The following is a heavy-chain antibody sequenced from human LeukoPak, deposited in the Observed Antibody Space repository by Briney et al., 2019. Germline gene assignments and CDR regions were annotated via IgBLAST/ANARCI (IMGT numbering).Heavy chain of an antibody. Sequence: PGGSLRLGCAASGFAFSSYGMHWVRQAPGKGLEWVAFIRYDGSNKYYADSVKGRFTISRDNSKNTLYLQMNSLRAEDTAVYYCAKGPPIAAAAYFDYWGQGTLVTVSS. D-gene: IGHD6-13*01. CDR3: AKGPPIAAAAYFDY. CDR1: GFAFSSYG. V-gene: IGHV3-30*02. J-gene: IGHJ4*02. CDR2: IRYDGSNK.